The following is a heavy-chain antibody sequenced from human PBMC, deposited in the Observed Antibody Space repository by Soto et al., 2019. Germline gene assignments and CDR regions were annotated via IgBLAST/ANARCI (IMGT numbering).Heavy chain of an antibody. J-gene: IGHJ4*02. CDR2: ISSSSSYI. Sequence: NPGGSLRLSCAASGFTFSSYSMNWVRQAPGKGLEWVSSISSSSSYIYYADSVKGRFTISRDNAKNSLYLQMNSLRAEDTAVYYCATPVGPYSSGWSNHWGQGTLVTVSS. CDR1: GFTFSSYS. V-gene: IGHV3-21*01. D-gene: IGHD6-19*01. CDR3: ATPVGPYSSGWSNH.